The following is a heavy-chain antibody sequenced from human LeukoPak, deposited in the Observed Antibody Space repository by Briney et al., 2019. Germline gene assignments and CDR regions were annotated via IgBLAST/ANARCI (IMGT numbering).Heavy chain of an antibody. CDR3: ARGAPSHGNIMITP. CDR1: GFTFDDYG. Sequence: GGSLRLSCAASGFTFDDYGMSWVRQTPGKGLEWVAHMNQDGNEKYYVDSVKGRFTISRDNAKNSLYLQMNSLRVEDTAVYYCARGAPSHGNIMITPWGQGTLVTVSS. CDR2: MNQDGNEK. J-gene: IGHJ5*02. D-gene: IGHD3-16*01. V-gene: IGHV3-7*04.